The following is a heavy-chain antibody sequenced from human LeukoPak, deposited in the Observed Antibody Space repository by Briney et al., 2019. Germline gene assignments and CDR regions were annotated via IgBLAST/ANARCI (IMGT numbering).Heavy chain of an antibody. CDR1: GFAFSSYR. V-gene: IGHV3-48*01. J-gene: IGHJ6*03. Sequence: GGSLRLSCAASGFAFSSYRMNWVRQAPGKGLEWVSYISSSSSTIYYADSVKGRFTISRDNAKNSLYLQMNSLRAEDTAVYYCAKDGRAYCSGGSCKGMDVWGKGTTVTVSS. D-gene: IGHD2-15*01. CDR2: ISSSSSTI. CDR3: AKDGRAYCSGGSCKGMDV.